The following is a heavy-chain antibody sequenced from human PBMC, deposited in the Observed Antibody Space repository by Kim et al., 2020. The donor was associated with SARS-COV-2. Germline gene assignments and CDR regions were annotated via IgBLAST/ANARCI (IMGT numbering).Heavy chain of an antibody. Sequence: SVKVSCKASGGTFSSYAISWVRQAPGQGLEWMGGIIPIFGTANYAQKFQGRVTITADESTSTAYMELSSLRSEDTAVYYCATYPSTYSGSYFSLFDYWGQGTLVTVSS. CDR1: GGTFSSYA. D-gene: IGHD1-26*01. CDR3: ATYPSTYSGSYFSLFDY. J-gene: IGHJ4*02. CDR2: IIPIFGTA. V-gene: IGHV1-69*13.